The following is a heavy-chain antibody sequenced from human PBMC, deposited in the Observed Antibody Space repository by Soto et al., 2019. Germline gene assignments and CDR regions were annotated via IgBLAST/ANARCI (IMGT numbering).Heavy chain of an antibody. Sequence: QVQLQESGPGLVKPSQTLSLTCTVSGVSVSSGGYYWNWIRQHPGKGLEWIGFIYYTGNTSYKSFLPSRVTIPLDTSKTHFSLKLSSVTAADTAVYFCARAALGELAPPFDHWGQGTLVTVSS. CDR1: GVSVSSGGYY. V-gene: IGHV4-31*03. CDR3: ARAALGELAPPFDH. CDR2: IYYTGNT. D-gene: IGHD3-16*01. J-gene: IGHJ4*02.